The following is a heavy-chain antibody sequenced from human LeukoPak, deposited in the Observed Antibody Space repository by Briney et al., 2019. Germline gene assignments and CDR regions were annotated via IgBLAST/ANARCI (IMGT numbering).Heavy chain of an antibody. CDR2: ISGDESNK. CDR1: GFTFSSYG. Sequence: GGSLRLSCAASGFTFSSYGMHWVRQAPGKGLEWVAVISGDESNKYYADSVKGRFTISRDNSKNTVYLQMNSLRDEDTAVYYCAKHAGWAYYFDYWGQGTLVTVSS. V-gene: IGHV3-30*18. J-gene: IGHJ4*02. D-gene: IGHD1-26*01. CDR3: AKHAGWAYYFDY.